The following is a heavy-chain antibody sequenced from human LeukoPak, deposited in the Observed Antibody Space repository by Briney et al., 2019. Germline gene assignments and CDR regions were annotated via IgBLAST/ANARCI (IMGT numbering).Heavy chain of an antibody. CDR2: INPNSGGT. Sequence: GASVKVSCKASGYTFTGYYMHWVRQAPGQGLEWMGWINPNSGGTNYAQKFQGRVTMTRDMSISTAYIELSRLRSDDTAVYYCARERYCSSTSCYNEIDYWGQGTLVTVSS. CDR1: GYTFTGYY. V-gene: IGHV1-2*02. J-gene: IGHJ4*02. CDR3: ARERYCSSTSCYNEIDY. D-gene: IGHD2-2*02.